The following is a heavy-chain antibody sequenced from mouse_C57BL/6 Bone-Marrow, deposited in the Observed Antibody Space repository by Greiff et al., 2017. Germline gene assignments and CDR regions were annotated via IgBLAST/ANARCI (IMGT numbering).Heavy chain of an antibody. CDR3: ARGTYYYDSSRFDY. Sequence: QVTLKVSGPGILQPSQTLSLTCSFSGFSLSTFGMGVGWIRQPSGKGLEWLAHIWWADDKYYKPALKSRLTISKDTSQNQVFLKIANVDTADTATYYCARGTYYYDSSRFDYWGQGTTLTVSS. CDR2: IWWADDK. D-gene: IGHD1-1*01. CDR1: GFSLSTFGMG. V-gene: IGHV8-8*01. J-gene: IGHJ2*01.